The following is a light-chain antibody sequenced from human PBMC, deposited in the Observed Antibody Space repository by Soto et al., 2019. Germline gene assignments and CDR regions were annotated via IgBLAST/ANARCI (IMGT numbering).Light chain of an antibody. CDR3: QQRSNWRIT. CDR1: QSVSSY. CDR2: DAS. V-gene: IGKV3-11*01. Sequence: EIGLTLSPSTLSLSPEERATLSCRASQSVSSYLAWYQQKPGQAPRLLIYDASNRATGIPARFSGSGSGTDFTLTISSLEPEDFAVYYCQQRSNWRITFGQGTRLAIK. J-gene: IGKJ5*01.